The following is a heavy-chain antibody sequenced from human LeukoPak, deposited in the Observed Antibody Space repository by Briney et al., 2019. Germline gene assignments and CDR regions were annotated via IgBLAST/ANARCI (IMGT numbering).Heavy chain of an antibody. Sequence: PSQTLSLTCTVSGGSISSDSYCRNWIRQPARKGLEWIGRIYTSGSTDYNPSLKSRVTISVDTAKNQFSLKLTSVTAADTAVYYCARWGDLYWYFDLWGRGTLVTVSS. D-gene: IGHD2-21*02. V-gene: IGHV4-61*02. CDR3: ARWGDLYWYFDL. CDR1: GGSISSDSYC. J-gene: IGHJ2*01. CDR2: IYTSGST.